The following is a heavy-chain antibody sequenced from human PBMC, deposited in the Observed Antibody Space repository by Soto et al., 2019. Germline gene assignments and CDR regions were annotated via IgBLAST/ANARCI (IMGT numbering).Heavy chain of an antibody. J-gene: IGHJ6*03. D-gene: IGHD6-13*01. V-gene: IGHV3-23*01. CDR1: GFTFSSYA. Sequence: EVQLLESGGGLVQPGGSLRLSCAASGFTFSSYAMSWVRQAPGKGLEWVSAISGSGGSTYYADSVKGRFTISRDNSKNTLYLQMNSLRAEDTAVYYCAGVYSSSWYYYNYYMDVWGKGTTVTVSS. CDR2: ISGSGGST. CDR3: AGVYSSSWYYYNYYMDV.